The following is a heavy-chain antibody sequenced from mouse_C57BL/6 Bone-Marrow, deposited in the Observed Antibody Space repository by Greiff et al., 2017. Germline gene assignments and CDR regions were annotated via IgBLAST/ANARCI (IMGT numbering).Heavy chain of an antibody. CDR3: AKGYYGSSPLFDY. CDR1: GYTFTSYG. Sequence: QVQLQQSGAELARPGASVKLSCKASGYTFTSYGISWVKQRTGQGLEWIGEIYPRSGNNYYNEKFKGKATLTADKSSSTAYMELRSLTSEDSAVYFCAKGYYGSSPLFDYWGQGTTLTVSS. D-gene: IGHD1-1*01. V-gene: IGHV1-81*01. CDR2: IYPRSGNN. J-gene: IGHJ2*01.